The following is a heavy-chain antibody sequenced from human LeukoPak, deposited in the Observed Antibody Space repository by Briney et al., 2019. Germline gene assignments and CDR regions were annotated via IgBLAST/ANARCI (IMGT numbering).Heavy chain of an antibody. Sequence: ASVKVSCKASGGTFSSYAISWVRQAPGQGLEWMGRIIPIFGTANYAQKLQGRVTMTTDTSTSTAYMELRSLRSDDTAVYYCARGDYYDSSGYFDYWGQGTLVTVSS. J-gene: IGHJ4*02. CDR1: GGTFSSYA. CDR3: ARGDYYDSSGYFDY. D-gene: IGHD3-22*01. CDR2: IIPIFGTA. V-gene: IGHV1-69*05.